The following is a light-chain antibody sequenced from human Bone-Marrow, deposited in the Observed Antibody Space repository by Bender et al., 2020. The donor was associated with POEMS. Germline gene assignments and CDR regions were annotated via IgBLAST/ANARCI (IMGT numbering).Light chain of an antibody. CDR3: TSYTSSKTWV. V-gene: IGLV2-14*01. Sequence: QSALTQPASVSGSPGQSITISCTGTSGDVGGFQSVSWYQQHPGKAPKLMIYEVSNRPSWVSNRFSASKSDNTASLTISGLQAEDEADYYCTSYTSSKTWVFGGGTRLTVL. J-gene: IGLJ3*02. CDR2: EVS. CDR1: SGDVGGFQS.